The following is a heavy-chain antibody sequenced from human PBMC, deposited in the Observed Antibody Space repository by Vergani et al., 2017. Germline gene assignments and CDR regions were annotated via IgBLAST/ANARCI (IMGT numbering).Heavy chain of an antibody. CDR3: AKVLSVAGNYYYGMDV. D-gene: IGHD6-19*01. Sequence: VQLVESGGGLVQPGRSLRLSCAASGFTFSSYGMHWVRQAPGKGLEWVAVISYDGSNKYYADSVKGRFTISRDNSKNTLYLQMNSLRAEDTAVYYCAKVLSVAGNYYYGMDVWGQGTTVTVSS. V-gene: IGHV3-30*18. CDR1: GFTFSSYG. J-gene: IGHJ6*02. CDR2: ISYDGSNK.